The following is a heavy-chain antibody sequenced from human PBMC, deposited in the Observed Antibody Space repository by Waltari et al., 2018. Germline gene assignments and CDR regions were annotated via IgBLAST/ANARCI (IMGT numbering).Heavy chain of an antibody. J-gene: IGHJ6*02. CDR1: GGSLSSYY. CDR3: ARVTSGGNRYYYYGMDV. V-gene: IGHV4-59*01. Sequence: QVQLRESGPGLVKPSETLSLTCTVSGGSLSSYYWSWIRQPPGKGLEWIGYIYYSGSTNYNPSLKSRVTISVDTSKNQFSLKLSSVTAADTAVYYCARVTSGGNRYYYYGMDVWGQGTTVTVSS. D-gene: IGHD2-15*01. CDR2: IYYSGST.